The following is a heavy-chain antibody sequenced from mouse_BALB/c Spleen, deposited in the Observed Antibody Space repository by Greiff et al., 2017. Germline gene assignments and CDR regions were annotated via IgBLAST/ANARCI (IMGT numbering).Heavy chain of an antibody. CDR2: IYPGNGDT. J-gene: IGHJ3*01. D-gene: IGHD2-2*01. CDR3: GGYGYDGAWFAY. Sequence: QVQLQQPGAELVKPGASVKMSCKASGYTFTSYNMHWVKQTPGQGLEWIGAIYPGNGDTSYNQKFKGKATLTADKSSSTAYMQLSSLTSEDSAVYYCGGYGYDGAWFAYWGQGTLVTVSA. CDR1: GYTFTSYN. V-gene: IGHV1-12*01.